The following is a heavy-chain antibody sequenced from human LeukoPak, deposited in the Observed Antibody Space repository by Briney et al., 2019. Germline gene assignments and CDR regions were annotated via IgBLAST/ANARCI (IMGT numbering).Heavy chain of an antibody. CDR3: AKGGQDFDFWRFDL. J-gene: IGHJ5*02. D-gene: IGHD3-3*01. CDR2: ISDTGGRT. CDR1: GFTFSDSA. V-gene: IGHV3-23*01. Sequence: TGGSLRLSCAASGFTFSDSAVRWVRHSPGEGLKWVSSISDTGGRTYYADSFKGRFTVTRDNSRNTFTLQMNSLTAGDTARYYCAKGGQDFDFWRFDLWGQGILVIVSS.